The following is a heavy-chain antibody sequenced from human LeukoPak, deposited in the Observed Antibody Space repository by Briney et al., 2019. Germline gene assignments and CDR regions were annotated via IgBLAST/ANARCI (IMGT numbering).Heavy chain of an antibody. CDR3: ARAPSGSYYPYFDY. CDR1: GVTFSSYW. V-gene: IGHV3-7*01. CDR2: IKQDGSEK. D-gene: IGHD1-26*01. Sequence: GGSLRLSSAASGVTFSSYWMSWVRQAPGKGLEWVANIKQDGSEKYYVDSVKGRFTISRDNAKNSLYLQMNSLRAEDTAVYYCARAPSGSYYPYFDYWGQGTLVTVSS. J-gene: IGHJ4*02.